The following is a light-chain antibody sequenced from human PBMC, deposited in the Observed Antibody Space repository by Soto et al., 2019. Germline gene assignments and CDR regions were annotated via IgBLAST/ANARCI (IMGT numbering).Light chain of an antibody. V-gene: IGKV3-20*01. CDR1: QSVSSSY. CDR2: GAS. J-gene: IGKJ3*01. Sequence: EIVLTQSPGTLSLSPGERATLSCSASQSVSSSYLAWYQQKPGQAPRLLIYGASSRATSIPDRFSGSGSGTDFTLTISRLDPEDFAVYYCQQYCSAPRFTFGPGTHVD. CDR3: QQYCSAPRFT.